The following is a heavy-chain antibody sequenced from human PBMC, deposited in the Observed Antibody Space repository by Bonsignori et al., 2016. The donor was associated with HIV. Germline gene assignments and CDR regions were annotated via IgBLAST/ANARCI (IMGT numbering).Heavy chain of an antibody. Sequence: EVQLMESGGGLVQPGGSLRLSCSASGFSFSNYIMNWVRQAPGKGLEWVSTIKSGVGTTFYADSVEGRFTISRDDSKNTLFLQMNSLRADDTAVYYCAKDRRSAGYPLFDSWGQGILVTVSS. J-gene: IGHJ4*02. CDR2: IKSGVGTT. CDR3: AKDRRSAGYPLFDS. D-gene: IGHD3-9*01. CDR1: GFSFSNYI. V-gene: IGHV3-23*01.